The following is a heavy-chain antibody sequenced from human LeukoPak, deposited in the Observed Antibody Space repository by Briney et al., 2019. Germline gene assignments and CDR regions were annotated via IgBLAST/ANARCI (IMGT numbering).Heavy chain of an antibody. CDR2: IYYSGST. CDR3: ARDGMVRGGEYYFDY. J-gene: IGHJ4*02. D-gene: IGHD3-10*01. V-gene: IGHV4-59*01. Sequence: PSETLSLTCTAPGGSISSYYWSWIRQPPGKGLEWIGYIYYSGSTNYNPSLKSRVTISVDTSKNQFSLKLSSVTAADTAVYYCARDGMVRGGEYYFDYWGQGTLVTVSS. CDR1: GGSISSYY.